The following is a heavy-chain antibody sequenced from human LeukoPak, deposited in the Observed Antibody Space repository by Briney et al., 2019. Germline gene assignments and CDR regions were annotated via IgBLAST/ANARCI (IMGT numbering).Heavy chain of an antibody. CDR3: ARDVRYASGWSTPES. Sequence: PSETLSLTCTVSGGSIINHYWSWIRQPAGKALEWIGRIYSSGSADYSPSLKSRVSMSIDTSNNHFSLNLTSVTAADTALYFCARDVRYASGWSTPESWGQGTLVTVSS. D-gene: IGHD6-19*01. CDR2: IYSSGSA. CDR1: GGSIINHY. J-gene: IGHJ5*02. V-gene: IGHV4-4*07.